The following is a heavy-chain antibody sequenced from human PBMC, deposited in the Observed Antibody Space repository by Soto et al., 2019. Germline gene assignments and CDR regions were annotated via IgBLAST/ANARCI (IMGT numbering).Heavy chain of an antibody. Sequence: PSETLSLTCTVSGGSISSYYWSWIRQPPGKGLEWIGYTYYSGSTNYNPSLKSRVTISVDTSKNQFSLKLSSVTAADTAVYYCAGITGPSGMANHRMAVWGQGTTVTVSS. CDR2: TYYSGST. CDR3: AGITGPSGMANHRMAV. J-gene: IGHJ6*02. D-gene: IGHD2-8*02. V-gene: IGHV4-59*08. CDR1: GGSISSYY.